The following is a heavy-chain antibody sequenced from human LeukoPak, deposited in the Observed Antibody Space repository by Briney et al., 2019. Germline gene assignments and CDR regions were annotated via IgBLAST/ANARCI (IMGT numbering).Heavy chain of an antibody. Sequence: SETLSLTCTVSGGSVSSGSYYWSWIRQPPGKGLEWIGYIYYSGSTNYNPSLKSRVTISVDTSKNQFSLKLSSVTAADTAVYYCARRSAYDFWSGYYSAYYYGMDVWGQGTTVTVSS. CDR1: GGSVSSGSYY. CDR2: IYYSGST. V-gene: IGHV4-61*01. J-gene: IGHJ6*02. D-gene: IGHD3-3*01. CDR3: ARRSAYDFWSGYYSAYYYGMDV.